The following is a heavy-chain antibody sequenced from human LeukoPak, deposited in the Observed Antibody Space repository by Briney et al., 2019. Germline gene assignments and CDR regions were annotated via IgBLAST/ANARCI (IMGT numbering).Heavy chain of an antibody. V-gene: IGHV1-69*13. Sequence: ASVKVSCKASGGTFSSYAISWVRQAPGQGLEWMGGIIPIFGTANYAQKFQGRVTITADESTSTAYMGLSSLRSEDTAVYYCARDGSGGIPFDYWGQGTLVTVSS. D-gene: IGHD2-15*01. CDR3: ARDGSGGIPFDY. CDR2: IIPIFGTA. J-gene: IGHJ4*02. CDR1: GGTFSSYA.